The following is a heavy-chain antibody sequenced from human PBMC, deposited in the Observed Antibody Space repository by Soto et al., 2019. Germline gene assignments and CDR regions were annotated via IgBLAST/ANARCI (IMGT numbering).Heavy chain of an antibody. CDR1: GVSVSSNTYY. V-gene: IGHV4-39*01. J-gene: IGHJ4*02. Sequence: QLQLQESGPGLVRPSETLSLTCFVSGVSVSSNTYYWAWIRQFPGKGLGWIGSIFYSGSTYYNPSLKSRITISIDRSKNQFSLKVTSVTAADTAVYYCAPVGIETTTVDYWGQGTLVTVSS. CDR3: APVGIETTTVDY. D-gene: IGHD5-12*01. CDR2: IFYSGST.